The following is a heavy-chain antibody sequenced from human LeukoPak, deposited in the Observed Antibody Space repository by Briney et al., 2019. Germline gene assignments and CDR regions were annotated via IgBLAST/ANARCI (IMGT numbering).Heavy chain of an antibody. D-gene: IGHD2-2*01. J-gene: IGHJ6*02. CDR2: ISSSGSTI. Sequence: TGGSLRLSCAASGFTFNSYEVNWVRQAPGKGLEWVSYISSSGSTIYYAGSVKGRFTISRDNAKNSLYLQMNSLRAEDTALYYCARVGYCGSASCPKNYGMDVWGQGTTVTVSS. CDR3: ARVGYCGSASCPKNYGMDV. V-gene: IGHV3-48*03. CDR1: GFTFNSYE.